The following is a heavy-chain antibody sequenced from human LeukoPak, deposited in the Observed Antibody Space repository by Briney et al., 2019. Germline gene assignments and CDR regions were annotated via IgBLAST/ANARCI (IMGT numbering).Heavy chain of an antibody. CDR2: INHSGST. Sequence: SETLSLTCAVYGGSFSGYYWSWIRQPPGKGLEWIGEINHSGSTNYNPSLKSRVTISVDTSKNQFSLKLSSGTAADTAVYYCARGRGNSSRWGQGTLVTVSS. V-gene: IGHV4-34*01. J-gene: IGHJ4*02. CDR1: GGSFSGYY. D-gene: IGHD5-12*01. CDR3: ARGRGNSSR.